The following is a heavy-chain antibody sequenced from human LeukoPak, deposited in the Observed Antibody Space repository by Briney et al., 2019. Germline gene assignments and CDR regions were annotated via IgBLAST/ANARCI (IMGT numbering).Heavy chain of an antibody. CDR1: GFTFSSYG. CDR2: IDPSGGST. J-gene: IGHJ4*02. D-gene: IGHD2-15*01. V-gene: IGHV3-23*01. Sequence: GGSLRLSCADSGFTFSSYGMSWVRRAPGKGLEWVSAIDPSGGSTYYADSVRGRFTISRDKSKNTLYLQMNSLRAEDTAVYYCARFRRGVYCSGGSCYFAYFDYWGQGTLVTVSS. CDR3: ARFRRGVYCSGGSCYFAYFDY.